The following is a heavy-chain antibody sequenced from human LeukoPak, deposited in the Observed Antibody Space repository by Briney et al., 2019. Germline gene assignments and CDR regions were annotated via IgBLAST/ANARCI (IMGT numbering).Heavy chain of an antibody. CDR1: GYSFTNYW. Sequence: GESLKISCRGSGYSFTNYWIGWVRQMPGKGLECVGLIYPGDSDTRYSPSFQGQVTISADKSITTAYLQWSSLKASDTAMYYCARPMLRVYDAFDIWGQGTMVTVSS. D-gene: IGHD3-10*01. CDR3: ARPMLRVYDAFDI. J-gene: IGHJ3*02. CDR2: IYPGDSDT. V-gene: IGHV5-51*01.